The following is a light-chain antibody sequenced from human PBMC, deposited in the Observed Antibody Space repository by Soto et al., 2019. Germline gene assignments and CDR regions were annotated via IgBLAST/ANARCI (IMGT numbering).Light chain of an antibody. J-gene: IGKJ2*01. V-gene: IGKV1-39*01. CDR3: QQSYSTPMYT. CDR1: QSISSY. Sequence: DIQMTQSPSSLSASVGDRVTITCRASQSISSYLNWYQQKPGKDPKLLIYAASSLQSGVPSRFSGSGSGTDFSLTISSLQPEDFATYYCQQSYSTPMYTFGRGTKLEIK. CDR2: AAS.